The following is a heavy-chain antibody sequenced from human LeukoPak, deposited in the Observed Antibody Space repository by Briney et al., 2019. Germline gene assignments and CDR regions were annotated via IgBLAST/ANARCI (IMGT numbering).Heavy chain of an antibody. CDR1: GYTFTSYD. CDR2: ISAYNGNT. V-gene: IGHV1-18*01. Sequence: ASLNVSCTASGYTFTSYDINWVRQATGQGLEWVGWISAYNGNTNYAQKLQGRVTMTTDTSTSTAYTDLRSLRSDDTAEYYCARVRNSGFRYVDSWGQGTLVTVSS. J-gene: IGHJ4*02. CDR3: ARVRNSGFRYVDS. D-gene: IGHD5-12*01.